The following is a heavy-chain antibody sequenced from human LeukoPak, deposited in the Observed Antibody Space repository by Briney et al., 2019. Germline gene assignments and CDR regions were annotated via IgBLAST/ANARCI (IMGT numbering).Heavy chain of an antibody. CDR3: AREFTIFGVVIQRYDAFDI. CDR1: GFTFSEYT. J-gene: IGHJ3*02. V-gene: IGHV3-30-3*01. CDR2: MSNDGSIN. D-gene: IGHD3-3*01. Sequence: PGGSLRLSCAASGFTFSEYTIHWVRQAPGKGLEWVAVMSNDGSINKYANSVKGRFTISRDNSKNTLYLQMDGLRAEDTAVYYCAREFTIFGVVIQRYDAFDIWGQGTMVTVSS.